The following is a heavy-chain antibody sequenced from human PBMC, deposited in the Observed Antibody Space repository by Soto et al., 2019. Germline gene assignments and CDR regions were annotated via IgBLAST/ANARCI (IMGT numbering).Heavy chain of an antibody. CDR1: GESFSGYY. Sequence: QVHLQQRGAGLLKPSETLSLNCVVSGESFSGYYWSWIRQTPGMGLEWIGEGEHRGSTAYNPSLTNRASISIDSSKNLFSLELTSVTAADTALYFCARYEYGNSLYGVAVWGQGTRVTVSS. J-gene: IGHJ6*02. CDR2: GEHRGST. D-gene: IGHD1-7*01. CDR3: ARYEYGNSLYGVAV. V-gene: IGHV4-34*02.